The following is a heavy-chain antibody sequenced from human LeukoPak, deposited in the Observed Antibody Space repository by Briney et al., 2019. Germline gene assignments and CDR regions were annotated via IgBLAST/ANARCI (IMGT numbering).Heavy chain of an antibody. CDR1: GYTFTSYD. CDR2: MNPNSGNT. CDR3: ARGDSIVALTKY. Sequence: ASVKVSCKASGYTFTSYDINWVRQATGQGLEWMGWMNPNSGNTGYAQKFQGRVTMTRNTSISTAYMELSSLRSEDTAVYYCARGDSIVALTKYWGQGTLVTVSS. J-gene: IGHJ4*02. V-gene: IGHV1-8*01. D-gene: IGHD3-22*01.